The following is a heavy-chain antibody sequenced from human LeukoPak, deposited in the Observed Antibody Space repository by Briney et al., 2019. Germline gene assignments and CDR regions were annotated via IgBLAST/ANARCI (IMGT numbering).Heavy chain of an antibody. CDR2: IYHSGST. D-gene: IGHD6-6*01. V-gene: IGHV4-4*02. J-gene: IGHJ4*02. CDR1: GGSISSSNW. CDR3: ARDKAARSIYYFDY. Sequence: SGTLSLTCAVSGGSISSSNWWSWVRQPPGEGLEWIGEIYHSGSTNYNPSLKSRVTISVDKSKNQFSLKLSSVTAADTAVYYCARDKAARSIYYFDYWGQGTLVTVSS.